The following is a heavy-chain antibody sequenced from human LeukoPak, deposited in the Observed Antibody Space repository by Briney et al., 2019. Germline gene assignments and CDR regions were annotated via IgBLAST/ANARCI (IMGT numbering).Heavy chain of an antibody. CDR1: GYTFISYG. CDR3: ARDTLTPYSGTYSDFYYFDY. D-gene: IGHD1-26*01. J-gene: IGHJ4*02. V-gene: IGHV1-18*01. CDR2: IR. Sequence: GGAVTVSCMASGYTFISYGISWVRQAPGEGLEGMGWIRQKVQGRVTMTTDTSTSTAYMEPRSLRSDDTAVYYCARDTLTPYSGTYSDFYYFDYWGQGTLVTVSS.